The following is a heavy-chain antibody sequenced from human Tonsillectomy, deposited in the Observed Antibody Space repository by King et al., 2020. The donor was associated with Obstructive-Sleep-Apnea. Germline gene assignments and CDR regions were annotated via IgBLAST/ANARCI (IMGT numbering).Heavy chain of an antibody. D-gene: IGHD3-10*01. V-gene: IGHV3-9*01. CDR1: GFTFDDYA. J-gene: IGHJ3*02. CDR2: ISWNSGSI. Sequence: VQLVESGGGLVQPGRSLRLSCAASGFTFDDYAMHWVRQAPGKGLEGVSGISWNSGSIGYADSVKGRFTISRDNAKNSLYLQMNSLRTDDTALYYCAKDLTSGNYYYTDAFYIWGQGTMVTVSS. CDR3: AKDLTSGNYYYTDAFYI.